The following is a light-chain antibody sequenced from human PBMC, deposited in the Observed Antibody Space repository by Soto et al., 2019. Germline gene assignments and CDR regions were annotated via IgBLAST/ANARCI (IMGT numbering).Light chain of an antibody. V-gene: IGKV1-39*01. CDR2: GAS. Sequence: DIQMTQSPSPLSASVGDRVTITGRASQTISTYLNWYQQKPGKAPKLLIYGASSLQSGVPSRFSGSGSGTDFTLTISSLQPEDFGTYYCQQSFSTPRTFGQETKV. CDR1: QTISTY. J-gene: IGKJ1*01. CDR3: QQSFSTPRT.